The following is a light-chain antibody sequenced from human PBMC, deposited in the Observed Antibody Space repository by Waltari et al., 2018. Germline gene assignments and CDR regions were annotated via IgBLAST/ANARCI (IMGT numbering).Light chain of an antibody. CDR2: DAS. J-gene: IGKJ3*01. CDR3: LHRSNWPPLFT. Sequence: EIVLTQSPATLSLSPGERATLSCRASQSIDNYLAWYQQKPGQAPSLLIYDASYRATGIPVRFSGSGSGTDFTLTISSLEPEDFAVYYCLHRSNWPPLFTFGPGTKVDIK. CDR1: QSIDNY. V-gene: IGKV3-11*01.